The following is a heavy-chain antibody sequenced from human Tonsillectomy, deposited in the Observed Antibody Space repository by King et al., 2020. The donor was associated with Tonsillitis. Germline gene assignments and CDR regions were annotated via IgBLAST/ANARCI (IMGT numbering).Heavy chain of an antibody. CDR3: ARGRGYCSSTSCERYNWFDP. CDR1: GFTFSSYA. J-gene: IGHJ5*02. D-gene: IGHD2-2*01. Sequence: VQLVESGGGVVQPGRSLRLSCAASGFTFSSYAMHWVRQAPGKGLEWVAVISYDGSNKYYADSVKGRFTISRDNSKNTLYLQMNSLRAEDTAVYYCARGRGYCSSTSCERYNWFDPWGQGTLVTVSS. V-gene: IGHV3-30*04. CDR2: ISYDGSNK.